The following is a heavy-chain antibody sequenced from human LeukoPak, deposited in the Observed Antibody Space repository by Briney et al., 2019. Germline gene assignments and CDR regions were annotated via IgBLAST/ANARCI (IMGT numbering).Heavy chain of an antibody. CDR1: GFTFTNTP. D-gene: IGHD3-3*01. CDR3: AAVGDYWSGYTFNY. Sequence: ASVKVSCKAAGFTFTNTPMEWVRQARGQRLEWIGWIVVGTGNTNYAQKFQERVSITRDMSTSTAFMELSSLRSEDTAVYYCAAVGDYWSGYTFNYWGQVTLVTVSS. CDR2: IVVGTGNT. J-gene: IGHJ4*02. V-gene: IGHV1-58*02.